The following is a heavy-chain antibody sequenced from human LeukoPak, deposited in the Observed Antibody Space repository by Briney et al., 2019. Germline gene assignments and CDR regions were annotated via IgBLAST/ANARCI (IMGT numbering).Heavy chain of an antibody. J-gene: IGHJ4*02. CDR2: ISRDSTTM. D-gene: IGHD6-13*01. CDR1: LFSFSGFS. CDR3: ARDYGGAAAAD. V-gene: IGHV3-11*01. Sequence: GGSLRLSCAASLFSFSGFSMAWIRQAPGKGLEWVSYISRDSTTMYSADSVKGRFTISRDNGKNSLYLQMNSLRAEDTAVYYCARDYGGAAAADWGQGTLVTVSS.